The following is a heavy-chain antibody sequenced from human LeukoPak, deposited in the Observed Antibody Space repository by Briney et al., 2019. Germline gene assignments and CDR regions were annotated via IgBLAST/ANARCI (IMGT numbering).Heavy chain of an antibody. J-gene: IGHJ4*02. V-gene: IGHV4-39*07. D-gene: IGHD7-27*01. Sequence: PSETLSLTCTVSGDSISSSSYYWGWIRQPPGKGLECIGTIYHSGSIYYNPSLKGRVTISVDTSKNQSSLKLNSLTAADTAVYYCARAIRTGLGIGSFDGWGQGTLVTVSS. CDR2: IYHSGSI. CDR3: ARAIRTGLGIGSFDG. CDR1: GDSISSSSYY.